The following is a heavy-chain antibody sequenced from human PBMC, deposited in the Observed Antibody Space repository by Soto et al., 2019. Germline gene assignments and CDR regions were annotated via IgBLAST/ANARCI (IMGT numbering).Heavy chain of an antibody. CDR3: ARVLGSDQLPLDY. CDR2: IWYDGKNK. V-gene: IGHV3-33*01. CDR1: GFTFSSYG. D-gene: IGHD2-2*01. Sequence: QVQLVESGGGVVQPGRSLRLSCAASGFTFSSYGMHWVRQAPGKGLEWVALIWYDGKNKYHADSVKGRFTISRDNFKNTLYLQINSLRVEDTALYYCARVLGSDQLPLDYWGQGTLVTVSS. J-gene: IGHJ4*02.